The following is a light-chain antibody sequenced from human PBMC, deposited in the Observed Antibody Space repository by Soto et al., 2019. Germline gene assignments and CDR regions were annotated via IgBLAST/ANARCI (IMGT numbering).Light chain of an antibody. CDR2: DAS. CDR3: QQLNSYPLT. J-gene: IGKJ4*01. V-gene: IGKV1-9*01. CDR1: QGINNY. Sequence: DIQLTQSPSFLSASVGDGVTITCRASQGINNYLAWYQQKPGKALKLLIYDASTLQSGVPSSFSGSASGTEFTLTISSLQPEDFATYYCQQLNSYPLTFGGGTKVEIK.